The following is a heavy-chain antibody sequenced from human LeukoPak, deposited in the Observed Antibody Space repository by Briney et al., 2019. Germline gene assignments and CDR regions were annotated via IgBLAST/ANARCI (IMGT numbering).Heavy chain of an antibody. CDR1: GGSISSYY. V-gene: IGHV4-4*07. CDR3: ARDFEGNVNWFDP. Sequence: SETLSLTCTVSGGSISSYYWTWIRQPPGKGLEWIGRIYTSGRTNYNPSLKSRVTMSVDTSKNQFSLKLSSVTAADTAVYYCARDFEGNVNWFDPWGQGTLVTVSS. CDR2: IYTSGRT. D-gene: IGHD3-9*01. J-gene: IGHJ5*02.